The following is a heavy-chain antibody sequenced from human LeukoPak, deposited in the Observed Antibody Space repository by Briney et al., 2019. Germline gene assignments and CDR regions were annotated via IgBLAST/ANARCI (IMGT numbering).Heavy chain of an antibody. V-gene: IGHV5-51*01. D-gene: IGHD6-13*01. J-gene: IGHJ5*02. CDR1: GYSFTSYW. Sequence: GESLKISCKGSGYSFTSYWIGLVRQMPGKGLGWVGIIYHGGSDTRYSTFFQSQVTFSADKSIRTAYLQWSSLKASDTAMYYCARLGDSSRHDNWFDPWGQGTLVTVSS. CDR3: ARLGDSSRHDNWFDP. CDR2: IYHGGSDT.